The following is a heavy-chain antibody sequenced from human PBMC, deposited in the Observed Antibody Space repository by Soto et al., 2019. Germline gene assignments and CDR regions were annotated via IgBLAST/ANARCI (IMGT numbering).Heavy chain of an antibody. D-gene: IGHD6-13*01. J-gene: IGHJ4*02. CDR3: AKAARAAAGTRRYYFDY. V-gene: IGHV3-74*01. CDR2: INGGGGST. Sequence: GGSLRLSCAASGFTFSSYWMHWVRQAPGKGLVWVSGINGGGGSTSYADSVKGRFTISRDNAKNTLYLQMNSLRAEDTAVYYCAKAARAAAGTRRYYFDYWGQGTLVTVSS. CDR1: GFTFSSYW.